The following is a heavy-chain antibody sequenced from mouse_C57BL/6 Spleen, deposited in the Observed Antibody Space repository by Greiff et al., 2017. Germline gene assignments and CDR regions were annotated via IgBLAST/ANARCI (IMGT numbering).Heavy chain of an antibody. Sequence: EVKLVESGGGLVQPGGSLSLSCAASGFTFTDYYMSWVRQPPGKALEWLGFIRNKANGYTTEYSASVKGRFTISRDNSQSILYLQMNALRAEDSATDYCARYDGYYFDYWGQGTTLTVSS. J-gene: IGHJ2*01. V-gene: IGHV7-3*01. CDR2: IRNKANGYTT. CDR1: GFTFTDYY. CDR3: ARYDGYYFDY. D-gene: IGHD2-3*01.